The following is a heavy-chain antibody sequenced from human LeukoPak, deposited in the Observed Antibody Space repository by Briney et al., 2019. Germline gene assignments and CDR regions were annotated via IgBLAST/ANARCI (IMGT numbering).Heavy chain of an antibody. Sequence: ASVKVSCKASGYTFTNYDINWVRQASGQGLEWMGWMSPKSGNTGYAQKFQGRVTITRNTSISTAYMELSSLRSEDTAVYYCARGGARGGIDYWGQGTLVTVSS. CDR3: ARGGARGGIDY. CDR2: MSPKSGNT. D-gene: IGHD3-16*01. J-gene: IGHJ4*02. CDR1: GYTFTNYD. V-gene: IGHV1-8*03.